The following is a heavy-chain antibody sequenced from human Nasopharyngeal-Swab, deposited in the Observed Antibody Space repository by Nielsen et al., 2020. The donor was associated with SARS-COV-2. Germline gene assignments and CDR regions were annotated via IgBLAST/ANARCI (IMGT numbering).Heavy chain of an antibody. Sequence: ASVKVSCQASGYTFTSYAMHWVRQAPGQRLEWMGWINAGNGNTKYSQKFQGRVTITRDTSASTAYMELSSLRSEDTAVYYCARVSWGYCSSTSCRQRDYWGQGTLVTVSS. CDR3: ARVSWGYCSSTSCRQRDY. J-gene: IGHJ4*02. CDR1: GYTFTSYA. V-gene: IGHV1-3*01. CDR2: INAGNGNT. D-gene: IGHD2-2*01.